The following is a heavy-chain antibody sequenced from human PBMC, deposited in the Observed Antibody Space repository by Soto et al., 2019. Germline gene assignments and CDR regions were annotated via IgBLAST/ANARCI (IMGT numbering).Heavy chain of an antibody. J-gene: IGHJ4*02. CDR2: ISSNGGST. Sequence: EAQLVESGGGLVQPGGSLRLSCAASGVTFSSHAMHWVRQAPGKGLEYVSVISSNGGSTDYANSVKGRFTISRDNSKNTLYLQMGSLRDEDMAVYYCARGGRGYEFDYWGQGTLVTGSS. D-gene: IGHD5-12*01. V-gene: IGHV3-64*01. CDR3: ARGGRGYEFDY. CDR1: GVTFSSHA.